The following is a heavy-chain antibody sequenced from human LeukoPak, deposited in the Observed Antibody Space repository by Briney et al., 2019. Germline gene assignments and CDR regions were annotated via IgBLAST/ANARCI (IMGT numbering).Heavy chain of an antibody. CDR2: IYPGDSDT. CDR1: GYSFTSYW. CDR3: ARHPSLFYCSSTSCYLNWFDP. J-gene: IGHJ5*02. Sequence: GESLKISCKGSGYSFTSYWIGWVRQMPGKGLEWIGIIYPGDSDTRYSPSFQGQVTISADKSISTAYLQWSSLKASDTAMYYCARHPSLFYCSSTSCYLNWFDPWGQGTLVTVSS. D-gene: IGHD2-2*01. V-gene: IGHV5-51*01.